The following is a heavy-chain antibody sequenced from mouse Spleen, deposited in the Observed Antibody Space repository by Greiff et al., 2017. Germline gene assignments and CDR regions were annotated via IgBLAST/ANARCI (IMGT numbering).Heavy chain of an antibody. J-gene: IGHJ2*01. V-gene: IGHV1-62-2*01. CDR1: GYTFTSYW. CDR3: ARHDYYDGSYGGFDY. D-gene: IGHD1-1*01. CDR2: FYPGSGSI. Sequence: QVQLQQSGAELVKPGASVKLSCKASGYTFTSYWMQWVKQRSGQGLEWIGWFYPGSGSIKYNEKFKDKATLTADKSSSTVYMELSRLTSEDSAVYFCARHDYYDGSYGGFDYWGQGTTLTVSS.